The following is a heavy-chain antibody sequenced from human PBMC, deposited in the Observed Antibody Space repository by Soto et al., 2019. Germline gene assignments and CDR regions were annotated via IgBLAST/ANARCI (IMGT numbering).Heavy chain of an antibody. CDR3: ARRGDDFDC. CDR2: INEDGSEK. V-gene: IGHV3-7*01. CDR1: GFTFSTYW. Sequence: GGSLRLSCAASGFTFSTYWMSWVRQAPGKGLEWVANINEDGSEKYYVGSVKGRFTISRDNAKHSLYLQMSSLRAEDTAIYYCARRGDDFDCWGQGAQVTVSS. J-gene: IGHJ4*02. D-gene: IGHD3-16*01.